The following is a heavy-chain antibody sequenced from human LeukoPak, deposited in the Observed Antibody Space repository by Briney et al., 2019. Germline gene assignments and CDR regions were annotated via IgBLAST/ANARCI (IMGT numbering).Heavy chain of an antibody. CDR2: VYYTGST. CDR3: VSNSSSSPWFDP. Sequence: SSETLSLTRTLPGGSLTIYTHYCGSIRQPRGEGLGWIATVYYTGSTYYNPSLKSRVTISIDTSRNHFSLKLTSVIAADTAMYYCVSNSSSSPWFDPGGQGTLVTVSS. J-gene: IGHJ5*02. CDR1: GGSLTIYTHY. D-gene: IGHD6-6*01. V-gene: IGHV4-39*02.